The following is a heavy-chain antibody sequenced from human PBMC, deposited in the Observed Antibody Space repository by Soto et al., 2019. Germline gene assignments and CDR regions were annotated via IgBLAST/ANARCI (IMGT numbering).Heavy chain of an antibody. D-gene: IGHD2-15*01. J-gene: IGHJ3*02. CDR1: GFTVSSNY. V-gene: IGHV3-66*04. CDR2: IYSGGST. CDR3: ARRYCSGGSCYSGDDAFDI. Sequence: EVQLVESGGGLVQPGGSLRLSCAASGFTVSSNYMSWVRQAPGKGLEWVSVIYSGGSTYYADSVKGRFTISRDNSKNTLYLQMNSLRAEDTAVYYCARRYCSGGSCYSGDDAFDIWGQGTMVTVSS.